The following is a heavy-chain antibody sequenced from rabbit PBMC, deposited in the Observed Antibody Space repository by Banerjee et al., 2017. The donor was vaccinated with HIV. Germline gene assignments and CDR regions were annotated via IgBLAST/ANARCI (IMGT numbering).Heavy chain of an antibody. CDR3: ARGTYGYAGYAPNL. CDR1: GFSLSSFYY. Sequence: QSLEESGGDLVKPGASLTLTCTASGFSLSSFYYMCWVRQAPGKGLEWIGCIYIGSGVSYYATWAKGRFTISKTSSTTVTLQMTSLTAADTATYFCARGTYGYAGYAPNLWGPGTLVTVS. V-gene: IGHV1S40*01. D-gene: IGHD6-1*01. CDR2: IYIGSGVS. J-gene: IGHJ4*01.